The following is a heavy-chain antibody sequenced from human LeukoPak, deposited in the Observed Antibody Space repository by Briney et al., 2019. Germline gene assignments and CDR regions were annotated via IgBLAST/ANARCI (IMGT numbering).Heavy chain of an antibody. CDR2: IYYSGST. J-gene: IGHJ4*02. D-gene: IGHD1-14*01. CDR1: GGSISSSSYY. CDR3: ARARRINQSFDY. V-gene: IGHV4-39*01. Sequence: PSETLSLTCTVSGGSISSSSYYWGWIRQPPGKGLEWIGSIYYSGSTYYNPSLKSRVTISVDTSKNQFSLKLSSVTAADTAVYYCARARRINQSFDYWGQGTLVTVSS.